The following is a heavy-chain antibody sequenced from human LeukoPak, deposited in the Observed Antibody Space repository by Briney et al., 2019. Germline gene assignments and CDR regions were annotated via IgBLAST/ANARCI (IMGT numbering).Heavy chain of an antibody. V-gene: IGHV5-51*04. CDR1: GYTFANYR. J-gene: IGHJ4*02. CDR2: IFPGGSDT. D-gene: IGHD2-2*01. CDR3: GRGGVVVPAAVPPDY. Sequence: GESLKISCQGYGYTFANYRIGWVRQMPGEGLEWMAIIFPGGSDTRYTPSFQGQVPISAATPIITPYLRWTNLKASDTPGIYFGRGGVVVPAAVPPDYWGQGTLVTVSS.